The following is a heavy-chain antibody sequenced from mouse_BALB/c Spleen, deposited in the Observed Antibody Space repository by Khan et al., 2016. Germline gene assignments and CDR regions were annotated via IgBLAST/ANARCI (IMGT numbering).Heavy chain of an antibody. J-gene: IGHJ4*01. CDR2: ICYSGTT. CDR3: ARWLDAMGY. CDR1: GYSITSDYA. D-gene: IGHD2-2*01. Sequence: EVQLQESGPGLVKPSQSLSLTCTVTGYSITSDYAWNWIRQFPGNKLEWMGYICYSGTTTYNPSLKSRISITRDTSKNQFFLQLNSVTTEDTATYYCARWLDAMGYWGQGTSVTATS. V-gene: IGHV3-2*02.